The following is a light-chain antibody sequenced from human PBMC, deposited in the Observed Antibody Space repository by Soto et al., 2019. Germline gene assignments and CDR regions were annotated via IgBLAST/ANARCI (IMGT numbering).Light chain of an antibody. Sequence: DIQITQSPSSLSASVGDRVTITCRASQSISSYLNWYQQKPGKAPKLMMYAASSLQSGVPSRFSGSGSGTDFTLTISSLQPEDFANYYCQQSYSTHPITFGQGTRLEIK. CDR2: AAS. CDR1: QSISSY. V-gene: IGKV1-39*01. CDR3: QQSYSTHPIT. J-gene: IGKJ5*01.